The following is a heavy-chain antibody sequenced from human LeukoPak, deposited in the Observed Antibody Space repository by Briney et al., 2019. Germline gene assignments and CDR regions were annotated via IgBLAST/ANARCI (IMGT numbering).Heavy chain of an antibody. D-gene: IGHD3-10*01. J-gene: IGHJ6*02. CDR1: GFTFISYW. V-gene: IGHV3-74*01. CDR2: INSDGSST. Sequence: GGSLRLSCAASGFTFISYWMHWVRQAPGKGLVWVSRINSDGSSTSYADSVKGRFTISRDNAKNTLYLQMNSLRAEDTAVYYCARRMSGYYGMDVWGQGTTVTVSS. CDR3: ARRMSGYYGMDV.